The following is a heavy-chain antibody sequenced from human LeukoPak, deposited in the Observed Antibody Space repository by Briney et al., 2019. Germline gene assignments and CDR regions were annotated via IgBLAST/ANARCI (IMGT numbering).Heavy chain of an antibody. D-gene: IGHD3-10*01. V-gene: IGHV5-10-1*01. CDR2: IDPSDSYT. Sequence: GESLQISCKGSGYSFTSYWISWVRQMPGKGLEWMGRIDPSDSYTKYSPSFQGHVTISVDKSISTAYLQWSSLRASDTAMYYCVRNTLLWFGDSLPPADFDYWGQGTLVTVSS. CDR3: VRNTLLWFGDSLPPADFDY. CDR1: GYSFTSYW. J-gene: IGHJ4*02.